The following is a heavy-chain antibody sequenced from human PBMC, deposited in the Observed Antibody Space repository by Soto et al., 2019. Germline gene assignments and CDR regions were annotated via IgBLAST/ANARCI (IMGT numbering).Heavy chain of an antibody. CDR3: ARESAGTYYFDY. J-gene: IGHJ4*02. D-gene: IGHD6-19*01. CDR2: AYYRSKWYN. Sequence: SQTLSLTCAISGDSVSSNSAAWNWIRQSPSRGLEWLGRAYYRSKWYNDYAVSVKSRITINPDTTKNQISLQVNPVAPEDTAVYYCARESAGTYYFDYWGQGTMVTVSS. V-gene: IGHV6-1*01. CDR1: GDSVSSNSAA.